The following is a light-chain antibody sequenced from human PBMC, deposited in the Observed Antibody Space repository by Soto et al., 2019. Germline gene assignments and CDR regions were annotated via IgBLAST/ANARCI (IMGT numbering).Light chain of an antibody. CDR2: GAS. V-gene: IGKV1-39*01. J-gene: IGKJ5*01. CDR1: QTISNY. CDR3: QQSYSNTIT. Sequence: DFQMTQSPSSLSASVGDRVTITCRASQTISNYLNWYQQKPGKAPKLLIYGASSLQSGVPSRFSGSGSGTDFTLTISSLQPEDFATYYCQQSYSNTITFGQGTRLEIK.